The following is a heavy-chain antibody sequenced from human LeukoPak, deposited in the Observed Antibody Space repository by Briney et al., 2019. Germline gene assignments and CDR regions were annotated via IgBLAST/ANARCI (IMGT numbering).Heavy chain of an antibody. D-gene: IGHD3-22*01. J-gene: IGHJ4*02. CDR2: ISSNGGST. CDR1: GFTFSSYA. CDR3: ARGSDYYDSSGFATFDY. Sequence: GGSLRLSCAASGFTFSSYAMHWVRQAPGKGLEYVSAISSNGGSTYYANSVKGRFTISRDNSKNTLYLQMGSLRAEDMAVYYCARGSDYYDSSGFATFDYWGQGTLVTVSS. V-gene: IGHV3-64*01.